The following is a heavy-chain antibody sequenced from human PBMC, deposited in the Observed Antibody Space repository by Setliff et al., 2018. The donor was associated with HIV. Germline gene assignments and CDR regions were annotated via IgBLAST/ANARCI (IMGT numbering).Heavy chain of an antibody. CDR2: INPDSGGT. Sequence: ASVKVSCKASGYTFTDNYIHWVRQAPGQGLEWMGWINPDSGGTKYAQKFQGRVTMSRDTSISTAYMELSRLTSDDTAVYYCARDRPGDGGNYQIDSWGQGTLVTVSS. CDR3: ARDRPGDGGNYQIDS. D-gene: IGHD4-4*01. J-gene: IGHJ4*02. V-gene: IGHV1-2*02. CDR1: GYTFTDNY.